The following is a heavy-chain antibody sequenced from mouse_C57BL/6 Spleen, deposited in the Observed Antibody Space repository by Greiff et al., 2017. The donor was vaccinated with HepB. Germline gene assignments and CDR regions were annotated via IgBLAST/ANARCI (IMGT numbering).Heavy chain of an antibody. Sequence: DVQLQESGPGLVKPSQSLSLTCSVTGYSITSGYYWNWIRQFPGNKLEWMGYISYDGSNNYNPSLKNRISITRDTSKNQFFLKLNSVTTEDTATYYCARDYYGSIYWGQGATLTVSS. J-gene: IGHJ2*01. CDR2: ISYDGSN. V-gene: IGHV3-6*01. CDR1: GYSITSGYY. CDR3: ARDYYGSIY. D-gene: IGHD1-1*01.